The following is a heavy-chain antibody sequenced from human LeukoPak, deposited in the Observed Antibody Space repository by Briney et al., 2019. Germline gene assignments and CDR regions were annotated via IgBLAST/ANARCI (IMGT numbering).Heavy chain of an antibody. CDR3: AKEWFGELESCDWFDP. J-gene: IGHJ5*02. CDR1: GFTFSNAR. Sequence: PGGSLRLSCAASGFTFSNARMSWVRQAPGKGLEWVGRIKSKTDGGTTDYAAPVKGRFTISRDDSKNTLYLQMNSLKTEDTAVYYCAKEWFGELESCDWFDPWGQGTLVTVSS. CDR2: IKSKTDGGTT. V-gene: IGHV3-15*01. D-gene: IGHD3-10*01.